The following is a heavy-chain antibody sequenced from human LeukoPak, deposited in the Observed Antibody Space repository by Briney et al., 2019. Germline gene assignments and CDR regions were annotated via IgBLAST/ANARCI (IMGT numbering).Heavy chain of an antibody. CDR3: ARGKINYYDSSGYPPFFDY. J-gene: IGHJ4*02. CDR1: GVPFSVYY. D-gene: IGHD3-22*01. V-gene: IGHV4-34*01. CDR2: INHSGST. Sequence: SDALSLTCAVYGVPFSVYYWSCIRQPPGKGLEEIGEINHSGSTNYTPPLTSRVTISVDTSKNQFSLKLSSVTAADTAVYYCARGKINYYDSSGYPPFFDYWGQGTLVTVSS.